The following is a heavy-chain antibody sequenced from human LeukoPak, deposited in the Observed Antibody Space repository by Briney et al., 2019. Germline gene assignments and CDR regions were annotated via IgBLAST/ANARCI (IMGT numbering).Heavy chain of an antibody. V-gene: IGHV3-30*02. CDR3: AKDNYYGDYEVTSIFGVD. D-gene: IGHD4-17*01. CDR2: IRFDGTKE. CDR1: GFTFNSHG. J-gene: IGHJ4*02. Sequence: GGSLGLSCAASGFTFNSHGMHWVRQAPGKGLEGVAFIRFDGTKEYYADSVKGRFTISRDNSRNTLFLQMNSLRAEDTTIYYCAKDNYYGDYEVTSIFGVDWGQGTLVTVSS.